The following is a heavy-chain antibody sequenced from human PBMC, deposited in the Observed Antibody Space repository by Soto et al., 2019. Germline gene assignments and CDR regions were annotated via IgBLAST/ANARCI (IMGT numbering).Heavy chain of an antibody. D-gene: IGHD4-17*01. V-gene: IGHV3-15*01. J-gene: IGHJ1*01. CDR1: GFTFTNAW. Sequence: GGSLRLSXAASGFTFTNAWMSWVRQAPGKGLEWVGRIKSKTDGGTTDYAAPVKGRFTISRDDSKNTLYLQMNSLKTEDTAVYYCTTARGTYGAEYFQHWGQGTLVTVSS. CDR3: TTARGTYGAEYFQH. CDR2: IKSKTDGGTT.